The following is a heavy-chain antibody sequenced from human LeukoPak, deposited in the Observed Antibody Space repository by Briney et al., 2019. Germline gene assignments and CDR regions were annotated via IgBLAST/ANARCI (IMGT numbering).Heavy chain of an antibody. D-gene: IGHD6-13*01. CDR2: IYYSGST. CDR3: GRHSAAAGTW. J-gene: IGHJ4*02. Sequence: SETLSLTCTVSGGSISSSSYYWGWIRQPPGKGLEWIGSIYYSGSTYYNPSLKSRVTISVDTSKNQFSLKLSSVTAADTAVYYCGRHSAAAGTWWGQGTLVTVSS. V-gene: IGHV4-39*01. CDR1: GGSISSSSYY.